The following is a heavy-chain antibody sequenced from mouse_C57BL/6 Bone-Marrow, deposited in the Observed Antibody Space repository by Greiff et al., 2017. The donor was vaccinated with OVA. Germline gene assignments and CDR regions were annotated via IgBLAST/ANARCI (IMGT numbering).Heavy chain of an antibody. CDR1: GFSLTSYA. D-gene: IGHD1-1*02. Sequence: QVHLQQSGPGLVAPSQSLSITCTVSGFSLTSYAISWVRQPPGKGLEWLGVIWTGGGTNYNSALKSRLSISKDNSKSQVFLKMNSLQTDDTARYYCARNHYYSISYWYFDVWGTGTTVTVSS. J-gene: IGHJ1*03. V-gene: IGHV2-9-1*01. CDR2: IWTGGGT. CDR3: ARNHYYSISYWYFDV.